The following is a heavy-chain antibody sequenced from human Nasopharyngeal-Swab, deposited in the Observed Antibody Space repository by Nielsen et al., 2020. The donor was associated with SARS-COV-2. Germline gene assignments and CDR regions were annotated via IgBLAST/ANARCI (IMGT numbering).Heavy chain of an antibody. Sequence: WVRQASGQGLEWMGGIIPIFGTANYAQKFQGRVTITADESTSTAYMELSSLRSEDTAVYYCAREVSKWLVREYYYGMDVWGQGTTVTVSS. D-gene: IGHD6-19*01. CDR3: AREVSKWLVREYYYGMDV. V-gene: IGHV1-69*01. CDR2: IIPIFGTA. J-gene: IGHJ6*02.